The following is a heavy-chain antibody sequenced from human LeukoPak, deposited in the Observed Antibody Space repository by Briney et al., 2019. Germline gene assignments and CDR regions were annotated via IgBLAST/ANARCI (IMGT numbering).Heavy chain of an antibody. Sequence: PSETLSLTCTVSGGSISSSSYYWGWIRQPPGKGLEWIGSIYYSGTTYYNPSLKSRVTISVDTSKNQFSLKLSSVTAADTAVYYCARGSRDSSSSRDFDYWGQGTLVTVSS. V-gene: IGHV4-39*07. J-gene: IGHJ4*02. CDR3: ARGSRDSSSSRDFDY. CDR2: IYYSGTT. CDR1: GGSISSSSYY. D-gene: IGHD6-13*01.